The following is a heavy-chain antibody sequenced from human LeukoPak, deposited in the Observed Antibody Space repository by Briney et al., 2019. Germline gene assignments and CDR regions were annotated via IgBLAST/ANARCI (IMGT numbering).Heavy chain of an antibody. CDR3: TSQGGRIGTMIVVDMDV. V-gene: IGHV3-49*04. CDR2: IRSKAYGGTT. J-gene: IGHJ6*02. D-gene: IGHD3-22*01. Sequence: GGSLRLSCTASGFTFGDYAMSWARQAPGKGLEWVGFIRSKAYGGTTGYAASVKGRFTISRDDSKSIAYLQMNSLKTEDTAVYYCTSQGGRIGTMIVVDMDVWGQGTTVTVSS. CDR1: GFTFGDYA.